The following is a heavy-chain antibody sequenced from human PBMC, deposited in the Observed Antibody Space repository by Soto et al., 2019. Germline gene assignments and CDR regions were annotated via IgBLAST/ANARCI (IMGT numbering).Heavy chain of an antibody. CDR1: GFTFSSYG. CDR2: ISGSAGNT. V-gene: IGHV3-23*01. D-gene: IGHD6-13*01. J-gene: IGHJ4*02. CDR3: TKTFGSNWLPEH. Sequence: PGGSLRLSCAASGFTFSSYGMNWVRQAPGKGLEWVSAISGSAGNTYYADSVKGRFSTSRDNSKSTLYLQMNSLRVEDTAVYYCTKTFGSNWLPEHWGQGTLVTVSS.